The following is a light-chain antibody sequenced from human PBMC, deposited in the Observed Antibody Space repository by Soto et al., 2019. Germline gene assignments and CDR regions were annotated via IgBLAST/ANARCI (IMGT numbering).Light chain of an antibody. V-gene: IGKV1-5*01. CDR3: QQYNSYLLT. CDR1: QSISSW. CDR2: DAS. J-gene: IGKJ2*01. Sequence: DIQMTQSPSTLSASVGDRVTMTCRASQSISSWLAWYQQKPGKAPKLLIYDASSLESGVPSRFSGSGSGTEFTLTISSLQPDDFATYYCQQYNSYLLTFGQGTKLEIK.